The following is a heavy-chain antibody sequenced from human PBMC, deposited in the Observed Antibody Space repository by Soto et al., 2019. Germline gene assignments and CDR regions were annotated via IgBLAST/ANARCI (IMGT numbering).Heavy chain of an antibody. J-gene: IGHJ6*02. CDR3: ARSVVRGMDV. V-gene: IGHV4-59*01. CDR1: GGSISSYY. CDR2: IYYSGST. Sequence: SETLSLTCTVSGGSISSYYWSWIRQPPGEGLEWIGYIYYSGSTNYNPSLKSRVTISVDTSKNQFSLKLSSVTAADTAVYYCARSVVRGMDVWGQGTTVTVSS. D-gene: IGHD2-15*01.